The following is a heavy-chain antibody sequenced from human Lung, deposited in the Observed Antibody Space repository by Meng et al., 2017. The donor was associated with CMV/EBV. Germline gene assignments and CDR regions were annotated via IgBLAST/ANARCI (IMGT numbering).Heavy chain of an antibody. J-gene: IGHJ4*02. CDR2: IYWNDDK. D-gene: IGHD2-21*01. Sequence: SLSTTGVGVGWLRQPPGTAPEWLAVIYWNDDKRYSPSLKSRLSITKDTSKNHVVLTMTNMDPLDTATYFCAHRRGGQIVSLPAVYDYWGQGSLVTVSS. CDR3: AHRRGGQIVSLPAVYDY. CDR1: SLSTTGVG. V-gene: IGHV2-5*01.